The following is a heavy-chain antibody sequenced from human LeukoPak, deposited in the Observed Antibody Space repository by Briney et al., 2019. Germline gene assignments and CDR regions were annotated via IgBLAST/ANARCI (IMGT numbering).Heavy chain of an antibody. CDR1: GGSISSSSYY. V-gene: IGHV4-39*07. J-gene: IGHJ3*02. CDR3: AREVITIFGVVDGSAFDI. D-gene: IGHD3-3*01. Sequence: SETLSLTCTVSGGSISSSSYYWGWIRQPPGKGLEWIGSIYYSGSTNYNPFLKSRVTISVDTSKNQFSLKLSSVTAADTAVYYCAREVITIFGVVDGSAFDIWGQGTMVTVSS. CDR2: IYYSGST.